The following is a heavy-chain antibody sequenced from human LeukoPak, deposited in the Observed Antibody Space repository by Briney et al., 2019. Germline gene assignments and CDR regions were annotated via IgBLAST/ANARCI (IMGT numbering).Heavy chain of an antibody. Sequence: GGSLRLSCAASGFTFSTYWMSWVRQAPGKGLEWVTNIKQDGSEIYYVDSVKGRFTISRDNAKNSLYLKMNSLRAEETAVYYCAREGGYSSGWYNWFDPWGQGTLVTVSS. CDR3: AREGGYSSGWYNWFDP. CDR1: GFTFSTYW. V-gene: IGHV3-7*01. J-gene: IGHJ5*02. D-gene: IGHD6-19*01. CDR2: IKQDGSEI.